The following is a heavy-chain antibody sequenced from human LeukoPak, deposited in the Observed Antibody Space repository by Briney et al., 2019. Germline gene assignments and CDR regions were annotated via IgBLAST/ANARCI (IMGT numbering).Heavy chain of an antibody. CDR3: ARYRNCGSDCYDAFDI. D-gene: IGHD2-21*02. Sequence: SETLSLTCTVSGGSISGGDYYWTWIRQPPEKGLEWIGYIYHSGTTYYNPSLKSRVTTSVDTSKNQFSLKLNSVAAADTAVYYCARYRNCGSDCYDAFDIWGQGTMVTVSS. V-gene: IGHV4-30-2*01. CDR2: IYHSGTT. J-gene: IGHJ3*02. CDR1: GGSISGGDYY.